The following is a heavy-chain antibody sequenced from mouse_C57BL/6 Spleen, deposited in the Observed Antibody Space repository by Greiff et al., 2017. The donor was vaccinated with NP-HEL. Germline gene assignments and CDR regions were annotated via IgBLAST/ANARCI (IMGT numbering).Heavy chain of an antibody. CDR3: ARRSYYSNYWYFDV. Sequence: VQLQQSGAELVKPGASVKLSCKASGYTFTSYWMQWVKQRPGQGLEWIGEIDPSDSYTNYNQKFKGKATLTVDTSSSTAYMQLSSLTSEDSAVYYCARRSYYSNYWYFDVWGTGTTVTVSS. CDR1: GYTFTSYW. J-gene: IGHJ1*03. D-gene: IGHD2-5*01. CDR2: IDPSDSYT. V-gene: IGHV1-50*01.